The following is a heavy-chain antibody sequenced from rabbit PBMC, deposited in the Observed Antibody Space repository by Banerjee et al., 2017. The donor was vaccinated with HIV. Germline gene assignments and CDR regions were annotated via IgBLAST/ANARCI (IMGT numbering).Heavy chain of an antibody. V-gene: IGHV1S40*01. CDR3: VSYDDYGDRNL. D-gene: IGHD2-1*01. Sequence: QSLEESGGDLVKPGASLTLTCKASGIDFSTSYFMCWVRQAPGKGLEWIACIYAGSSPSAYYASWAKGRFTISKTSSTTVTLQMTSLTAADTATYFCVSYDDYGDRNLWGPGTLVTVS. CDR2: IYAGSSPSA. J-gene: IGHJ4*01. CDR1: GIDFSTSYF.